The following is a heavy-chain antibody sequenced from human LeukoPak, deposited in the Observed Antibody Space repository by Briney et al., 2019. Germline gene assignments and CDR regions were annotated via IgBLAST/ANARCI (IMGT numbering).Heavy chain of an antibody. J-gene: IGHJ6*02. D-gene: IGHD1-26*01. CDR2: IIPIFDTA. CDR1: GGTFSSYS. V-gene: IGHV1-69*13. Sequence: GASVKVSCKASGGTFSSYSISWVRQAPGQGLEWMGGIIPIFDTADYAQKFQGRVTITADESTSTAYMELSSLRSEDTAVFYCARISLGAIWGYHYGMDVWGQGTTVTVSS. CDR3: ARISLGAIWGYHYGMDV.